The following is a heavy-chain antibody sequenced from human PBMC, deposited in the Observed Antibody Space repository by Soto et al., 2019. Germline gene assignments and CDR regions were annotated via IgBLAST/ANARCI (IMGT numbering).Heavy chain of an antibody. CDR3: ARGTPYHRNDAWFYT. J-gene: IGHJ5*02. Sequence: PSETLSLTCTVSGGSISDYSRTWIRQPPWKGLEWVGFIHYTGKTNYNPSLKRRVAISVDRSKSQSCVKLTSVTAADTAVYYCARGTPYHRNDAWFYTWGQGTLVTVS. CDR1: GGSISDYS. CDR2: IHYTGKT. V-gene: IGHV4-59*01.